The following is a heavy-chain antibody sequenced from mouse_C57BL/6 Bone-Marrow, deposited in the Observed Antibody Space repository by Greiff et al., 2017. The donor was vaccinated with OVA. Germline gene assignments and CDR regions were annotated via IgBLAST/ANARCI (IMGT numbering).Heavy chain of an antibody. CDR1: GYTFTDYN. CDR3: AREIYGNYPYYLDY. J-gene: IGHJ2*01. D-gene: IGHD2-1*01. Sequence: VQLQQSGPELVKPGASVKMSCKASGYTFTDYNMHWVKQSHGKSLEWIGYINPNNGGTSYNQKFKGKATLTVNKSSSTAYMELRSLTSEDSAVYYCAREIYGNYPYYLDYWGQGTTLTVSS. V-gene: IGHV1-22*01. CDR2: INPNNGGT.